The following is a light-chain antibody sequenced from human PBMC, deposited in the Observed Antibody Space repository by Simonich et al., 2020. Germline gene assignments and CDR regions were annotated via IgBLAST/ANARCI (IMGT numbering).Light chain of an antibody. V-gene: IGLV2-23*01. J-gene: IGLJ2*01. Sequence: QSALTQRASVSGSPGQSITISCPGTSSDVGSYNLFSWYQQHPGKAPKLMIYEGSKRPSGVSNRCSGSKSGNTASLTISGLQAEDEADYYCCSYAGSSTVVFGGGTKLTVL. CDR3: CSYAGSSTVV. CDR1: SSDVGSYNL. CDR2: EGS.